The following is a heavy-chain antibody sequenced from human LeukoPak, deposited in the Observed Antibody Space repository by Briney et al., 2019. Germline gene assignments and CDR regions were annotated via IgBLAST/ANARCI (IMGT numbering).Heavy chain of an antibody. J-gene: IGHJ4*02. CDR1: GFSFSSYE. CDR2: IKSDGSST. V-gene: IGHV3-74*01. CDR3: ARGGDSSNWYPGYFEY. Sequence: GGSLRLSCAVSGFSFSSYEMNWVRQAPGKGPVWVSRIKSDGSSTRFADSVQGRFTISRDNGKNTLYLQMNSLRAEDTAVYYCARGGDSSNWYPGYFEYWGQGALVTVSS. D-gene: IGHD6-13*01.